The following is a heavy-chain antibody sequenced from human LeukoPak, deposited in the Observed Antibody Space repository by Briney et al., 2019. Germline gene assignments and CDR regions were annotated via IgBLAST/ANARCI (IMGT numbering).Heavy chain of an antibody. D-gene: IGHD3-3*01. V-gene: IGHV4-39*07. CDR2: IYYSGST. J-gene: IGHJ4*02. CDR1: GGSISSSSYY. CDR3: ARDWTIFGVVIAFDY. Sequence: SETLSLTCTVSGGSISSSSYYWGWIRQPPGKGLEWIGSIYYSGSTYYNPSLKSRVTISVDTSKNQFSLKLSSVTAADTAVYYCARDWTIFGVVIAFDYWGQGTLVTVSS.